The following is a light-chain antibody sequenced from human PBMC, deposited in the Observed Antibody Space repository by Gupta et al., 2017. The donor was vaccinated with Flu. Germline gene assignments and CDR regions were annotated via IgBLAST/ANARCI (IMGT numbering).Light chain of an antibody. CDR1: QSIRDW. Sequence: GDRVTITCRASQSIRDWLAWYQQKPGKAPHLLIYKASTLESGVPSGFSGSGSGTEFTLTISSLQPDDFATYYCQQYDTYTGTFGQGTKLEIK. J-gene: IGKJ2*01. V-gene: IGKV1-5*03. CDR2: KAS. CDR3: QQYDTYTGT.